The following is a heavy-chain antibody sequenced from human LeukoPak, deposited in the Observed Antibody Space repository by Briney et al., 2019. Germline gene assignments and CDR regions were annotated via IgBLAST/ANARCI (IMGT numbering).Heavy chain of an antibody. Sequence: GGSLRLFCAASGFTFSSYAMSWVRRAPGKGLEWVSAISGSGGSTYYADSVKGRFTISRDNSKNTLYLQMNSLRAEDTAVYYCAKDPGTIVVVPAAIGYWGQGTLVTVSS. V-gene: IGHV3-23*01. D-gene: IGHD2-2*01. CDR3: AKDPGTIVVVPAAIGY. CDR2: ISGSGGST. J-gene: IGHJ4*02. CDR1: GFTFSSYA.